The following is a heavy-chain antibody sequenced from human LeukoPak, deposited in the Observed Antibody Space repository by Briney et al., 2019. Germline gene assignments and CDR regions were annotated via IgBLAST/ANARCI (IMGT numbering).Heavy chain of an antibody. CDR2: ISYDGSNK. Sequence: GRSLRLSCAAYGFTFSIYAMHWVRQAPGKGLERVAVISYDGSNKYYADSVKGRFTISRDNSKNTLYLQMNSLRAEDTAVYYCARGQYTSSGQSYWGQGTLVTVSS. D-gene: IGHD3-22*01. J-gene: IGHJ4*02. V-gene: IGHV3-30-3*01. CDR1: GFTFSIYA. CDR3: ARGQYTSSGQSY.